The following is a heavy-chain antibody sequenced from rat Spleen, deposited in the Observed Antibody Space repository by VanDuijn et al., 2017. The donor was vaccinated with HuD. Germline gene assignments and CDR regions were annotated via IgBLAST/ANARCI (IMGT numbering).Heavy chain of an antibody. Sequence: EVQLQESGPALVKPSQSLSLTCSVTGYSITSNFWGWIRKFPGDKMEWMGYISYSGSTGFNPSLKSRISITRDTSKNQFFLQLKSVTTEDTATYYCATHVMTTTGFDYWGQGVMVTVSS. CDR3: ATHVMTTTGFDY. V-gene: IGHV3-1*01. D-gene: IGHD1-10*01. CDR1: GYSITSNF. J-gene: IGHJ2*01. CDR2: ISYSGST.